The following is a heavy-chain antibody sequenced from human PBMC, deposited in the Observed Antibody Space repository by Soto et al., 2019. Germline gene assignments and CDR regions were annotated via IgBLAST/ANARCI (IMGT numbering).Heavy chain of an antibody. CDR1: GYSFPAYC. J-gene: IGHJ4*01. Sequence: AVKVSCKASGYSFPAYCVHWVRQAAGQDLEWMGWMKPNSGGTSYAQRFQVRVAMTTDTSTNTAYMEIDSLKSDDTALYDCEGSSASYSDFDYWGQGTQVTVSS. CDR2: MKPNSGGT. CDR3: EGSSASYSDFDY. D-gene: IGHD2-2*01. V-gene: IGHV1-2*02.